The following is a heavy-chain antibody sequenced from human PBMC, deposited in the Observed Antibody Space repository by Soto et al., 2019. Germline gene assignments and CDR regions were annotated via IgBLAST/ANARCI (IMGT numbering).Heavy chain of an antibody. CDR2: IIPIFGTT. CDR1: GGTFSNYA. J-gene: IGHJ5*02. Sequence: QVQLVQSGAEVKKPGSSVKVSCKASGGTFSNYAITWVQQAPGQGLEWVGRIIPIFGTTNVAQKFQGRVTITADESTTTANMELSGLRSDDTAVYYCAKDGVADGYFSNWLDPWGQGTLVTVSS. D-gene: IGHD5-12*01. CDR3: AKDGVADGYFSNWLDP. V-gene: IGHV1-69*15.